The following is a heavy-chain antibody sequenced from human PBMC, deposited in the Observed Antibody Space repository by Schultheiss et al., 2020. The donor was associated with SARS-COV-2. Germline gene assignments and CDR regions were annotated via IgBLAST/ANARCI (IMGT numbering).Heavy chain of an antibody. V-gene: IGHV3-30*18. J-gene: IGHJ4*02. Sequence: GGSLRLSCAASGFTFSSYGMHWVRQAPGKGLEWVAVISYDGSNKYYADSVKGRFTISRDNSKNTLYLQMNSLRAEDTAVYYCAKSAYGDYVRGIGSDYWGQGTLVTVSS. CDR1: GFTFSSYG. CDR2: ISYDGSNK. CDR3: AKSAYGDYVRGIGSDY. D-gene: IGHD4-17*01.